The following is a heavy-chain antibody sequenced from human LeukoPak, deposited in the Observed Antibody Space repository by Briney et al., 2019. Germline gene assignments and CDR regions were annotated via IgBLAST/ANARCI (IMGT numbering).Heavy chain of an antibody. CDR3: ARALRLGWTGVDY. CDR1: GDSVSSNSVT. J-gene: IGHJ4*02. D-gene: IGHD6-19*01. V-gene: IGHV6-1*01. CDR2: TYYRSTWYN. Sequence: SQTLSLTCAISGDSVSSNSVTWNWIRQSPSRGLEWLGRTYYRSTWYNDYAVSVRGRITVNPDTSKNQFSLQLNSVTPEDTAVYYCARALRLGWTGVDYWGQGTLVTVSS.